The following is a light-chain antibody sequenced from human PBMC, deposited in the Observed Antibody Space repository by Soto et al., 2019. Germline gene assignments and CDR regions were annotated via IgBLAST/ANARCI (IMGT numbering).Light chain of an antibody. Sequence: EIVLTESPGTLSLRPGGRPTLSCSASQSVSNNYLAWYQQKPGQDPRILIYGESNRATGIKDRFSGSGSGTDFTLTISRLEPEDFAVYYCKQYGSSPWTFGQGTKVDIK. CDR1: QSVSNNY. J-gene: IGKJ1*01. CDR2: GES. V-gene: IGKV3-20*01. CDR3: KQYGSSPWT.